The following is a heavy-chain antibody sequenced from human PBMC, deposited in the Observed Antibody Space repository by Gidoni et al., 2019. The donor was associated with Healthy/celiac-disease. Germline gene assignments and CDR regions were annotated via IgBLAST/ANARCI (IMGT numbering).Heavy chain of an antibody. J-gene: IGHJ4*02. V-gene: IGHV3-33*01. CDR3: ARDWGWGTAMANFDY. CDR2: IWYDGSNK. D-gene: IGHD5-18*01. CDR1: GFTFSSYG. Sequence: QVQLVESGGGVVQPGRSLRLSCAASGFTFSSYGMHWVRQAPGKGLEWVAVIWYDGSNKYYADSVKGRFTISRDNSKNTLYLQMNSLRAEDTAVYYCARDWGWGTAMANFDYWGQGTLVTVSS.